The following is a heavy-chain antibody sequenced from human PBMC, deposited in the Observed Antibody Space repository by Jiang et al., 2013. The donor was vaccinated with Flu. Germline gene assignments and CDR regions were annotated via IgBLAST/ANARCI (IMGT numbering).Heavy chain of an antibody. J-gene: IGHJ3*02. CDR1: GFTFSSYE. Sequence: VESGGGLVQPGGSLRLSCAASGFTFSSYEMNWVRQAPGKGLEWVSYISSSGSTIYYADSVKGRFTISRDNAKNSLYLQMNSLRAEDTAVYYCARRHYYDSSGYEEDAFDIWGQGTMVTVSS. CDR3: ARRHYYDSSGYEEDAFDI. CDR2: ISSSGSTI. V-gene: IGHV3-48*03. D-gene: IGHD3-22*01.